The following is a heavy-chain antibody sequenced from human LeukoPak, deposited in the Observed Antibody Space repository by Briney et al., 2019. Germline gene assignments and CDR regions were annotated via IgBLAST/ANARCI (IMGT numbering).Heavy chain of an antibody. CDR3: ARTISVTDYFDY. D-gene: IGHD2-2*02. J-gene: IGHJ4*02. CDR2: IDWDDDK. Sequence: SGPALVKPTQSLTLTCTFSGLSLSTARMRVSWIRQPPGKALEWLARIDWDDDKFYKTSLKTRLTISKDTSKNQVILIMTNMDPVDTATYYCARTISVTDYFDYWGPGTLVTVSS. V-gene: IGHV2-70*04. CDR1: GLSLSTARMR.